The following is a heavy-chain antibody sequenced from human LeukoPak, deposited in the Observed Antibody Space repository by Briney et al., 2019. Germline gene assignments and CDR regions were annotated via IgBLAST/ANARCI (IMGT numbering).Heavy chain of an antibody. V-gene: IGHV4-59*01. D-gene: IGHD3-10*01. CDR2: IYYSGST. CDR3: ARELGGLLSSYSV. CDR1: GGSISSYY. Sequence: SETLSLTCTVSGGSISSYYWSWIRQPPGKGLEWIGYIYYSGSTNYNPSLKSRVTISVDTSKNQFSLKLSSVTAADTAVYYCARELGGLLSSYSVWGKGTTVTVSS. J-gene: IGHJ6*04.